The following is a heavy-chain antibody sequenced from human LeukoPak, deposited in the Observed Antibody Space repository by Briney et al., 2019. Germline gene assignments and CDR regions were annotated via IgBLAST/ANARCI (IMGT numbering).Heavy chain of an antibody. CDR2: ISGTGGNT. CDR3: AKDIPAGTGGFDY. Sequence: GGSLRLSCATSGFSFNSYDMHWVRQAPGKGLEWVSAISGTGGNTYYADSVKGRFTISRDNSKNTLYLQMNSLTAEDTAVYYCAKDIPAGTGGFDYWGQGTLVTVSS. CDR1: GFSFNSYD. D-gene: IGHD6-19*01. J-gene: IGHJ4*02. V-gene: IGHV3-23*01.